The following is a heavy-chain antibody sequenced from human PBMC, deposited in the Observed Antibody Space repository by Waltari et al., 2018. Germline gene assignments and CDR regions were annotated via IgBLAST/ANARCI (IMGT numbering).Heavy chain of an antibody. CDR3: AREWGVMIGTAGFYFDY. Sequence: EVQLVGSGGGLVKPGGSLRLSCAASGFTFSRYTMNWVRQAPGKGLVSLSSIRGGSSFKYYADSVKGRFTISRDNVNNSLYLQMNSLRVEDTAVYYCAREWGVMIGTAGFYFDYWAQGALVTVFS. CDR1: GFTFSRYT. J-gene: IGHJ4*02. D-gene: IGHD2-21*02. CDR2: IRGGSSFK. V-gene: IGHV3-21*01.